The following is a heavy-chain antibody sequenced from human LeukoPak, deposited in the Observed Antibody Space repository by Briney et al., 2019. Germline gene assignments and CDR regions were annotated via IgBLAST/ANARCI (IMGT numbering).Heavy chain of an antibody. D-gene: IGHD1-26*01. CDR1: GFIFSSYA. Sequence: GGSLRLSCAASGFIFSSYAMSWVRQAPGKGLEWVSAISGSGGSTYYADSVKGQFTISRDNSKNTLYLQMNSLRAEDTAVYYCAKLVVGATYAFDIWGQGTMVTVSS. J-gene: IGHJ3*02. CDR2: ISGSGGST. V-gene: IGHV3-23*01. CDR3: AKLVVGATYAFDI.